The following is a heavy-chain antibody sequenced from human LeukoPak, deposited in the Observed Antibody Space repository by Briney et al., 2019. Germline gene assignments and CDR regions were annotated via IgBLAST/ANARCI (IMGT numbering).Heavy chain of an antibody. D-gene: IGHD2-15*01. J-gene: IGHJ4*02. V-gene: IGHV3-23*01. CDR2: ISGSGGST. CDR1: GFTFSSYA. Sequence: PGGSLRLSCAASGFTFSSYAMSWVRQAPGKGLEWVSAISGSGGSTYYADFVKGRFTISRDNSKNTLYLQMNSLRAEDTAVYYCAKDRGRVVVAASLNYWGQGTLVTVSS. CDR3: AKDRGRVVVAASLNY.